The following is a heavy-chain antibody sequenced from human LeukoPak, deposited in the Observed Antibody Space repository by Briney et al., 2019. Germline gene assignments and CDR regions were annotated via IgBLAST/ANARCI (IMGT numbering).Heavy chain of an antibody. CDR3: ARGGFTDYSGLDY. D-gene: IGHD3-9*01. Sequence: GASVKVSCKASGYTSTSYDINWVRQATGQGLEWMGWMNPNSGNTGYAQKFQGRVTMTRNTSISTAYMELRSLRSDDTAVYYCARGGFTDYSGLDYWGQGTLVTVSS. CDR1: GYTSTSYD. V-gene: IGHV1-8*01. J-gene: IGHJ4*02. CDR2: MNPNSGNT.